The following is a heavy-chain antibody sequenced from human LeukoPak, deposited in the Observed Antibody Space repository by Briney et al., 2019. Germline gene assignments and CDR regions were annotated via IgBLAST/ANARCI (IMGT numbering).Heavy chain of an antibody. Sequence: GAAVKVSCKASGYTFTSYGISWVRQAPGQGHEWMGWVSAYNGNTNYAQKLQGRVTMTTDTSTSTAYMELRSLRSDDTAVYYCARDRYDFWSGYHSRAGWFDPWGQGTLVTVSS. D-gene: IGHD3-3*01. CDR2: VSAYNGNT. J-gene: IGHJ5*02. CDR3: ARDRYDFWSGYHSRAGWFDP. CDR1: GYTFTSYG. V-gene: IGHV1-18*01.